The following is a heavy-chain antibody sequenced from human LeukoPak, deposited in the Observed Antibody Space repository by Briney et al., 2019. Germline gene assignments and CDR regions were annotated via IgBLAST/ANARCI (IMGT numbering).Heavy chain of an antibody. D-gene: IGHD3-3*01. J-gene: IGHJ4*02. CDR2: IYSGGTT. V-gene: IGHV3-53*01. CDR1: TFTVSSSY. CDR3: AIDFWSAHYLDY. Sequence: QSGGSLRLSCAASTFTVSSSYISRVRQAPGKGLEWVSVIYSGGTTYYADSVKGRFTISRDNSKNTLYLQMNSLRAEDTAVYYCAIDFWSAHYLDYWGQGTLVTVSS.